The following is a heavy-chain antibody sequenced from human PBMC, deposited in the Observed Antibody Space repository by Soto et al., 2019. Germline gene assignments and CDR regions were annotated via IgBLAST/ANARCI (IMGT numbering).Heavy chain of an antibody. Sequence: GGSLRLSCAASGFTFSSYGMHWVRQAPGKGLEWVAVISYDGSNKYYADSVKGRFTISRDNSKNTLYLQMNSLRAEDTAVYYCAKDRLSIFGVVDIWGQGTMVTVSS. J-gene: IGHJ3*02. CDR1: GFTFSSYG. D-gene: IGHD3-3*01. CDR2: ISYDGSNK. CDR3: AKDRLSIFGVVDI. V-gene: IGHV3-30*18.